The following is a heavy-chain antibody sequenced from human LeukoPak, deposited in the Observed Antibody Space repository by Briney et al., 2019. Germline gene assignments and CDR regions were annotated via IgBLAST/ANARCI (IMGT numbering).Heavy chain of an antibody. CDR2: IRYDGSDK. CDR1: GFTFSSYG. D-gene: IGHD4-11*01. Sequence: GGSLRLSCAASGFTFSSYGMHWVRQAPGKGLEWVAFIRYDGSDKYYADSVKGRFAISRDNSKNTLYLQMNSLRAEDTAVYYCAKGRSDSPEYWGQGTLVTVSS. V-gene: IGHV3-30*02. CDR3: AKGRSDSPEY. J-gene: IGHJ4*02.